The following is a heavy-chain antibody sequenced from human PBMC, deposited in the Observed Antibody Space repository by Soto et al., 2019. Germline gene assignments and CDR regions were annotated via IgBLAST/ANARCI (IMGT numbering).Heavy chain of an antibody. CDR3: TKGKYYYESSGYYGN. D-gene: IGHD3-22*01. CDR1: GFTFDKYA. Sequence: EVQLVESGGNLVQPGRSLRLSRAASGFTFDKYAMHWVRQAPGKGLEWVSGISWNSGSIGYADSVKGRFSISRDNAKNSLSLQMDSLRAEDTALYFCTKGKYYYESSGYYGNWGQGTLVTVSS. J-gene: IGHJ4*02. V-gene: IGHV3-9*01. CDR2: ISWNSGSI.